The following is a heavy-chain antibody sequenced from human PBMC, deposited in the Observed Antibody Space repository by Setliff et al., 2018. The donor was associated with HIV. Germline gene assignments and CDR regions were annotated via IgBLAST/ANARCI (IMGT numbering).Heavy chain of an antibody. CDR3: AKVGGPSTTNAFDI. V-gene: IGHV3-23*01. CDR2: ISGSGGST. CDR1: GLGFDDYA. D-gene: IGHD4-17*01. J-gene: IGHJ3*02. Sequence: PGGSLRLSCTASGLGFDDYALTWVRQAPGKGLEWVSAISGSGGSTYYADSVKGRFTISRDNSKNTLYLQMSSLRTEDTAVYFCAKVGGPSTTNAFDIWGQGTMVTVSS.